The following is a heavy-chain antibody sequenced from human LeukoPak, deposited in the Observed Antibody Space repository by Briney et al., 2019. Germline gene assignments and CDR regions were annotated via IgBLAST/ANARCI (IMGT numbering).Heavy chain of an antibody. D-gene: IGHD5-18*01. V-gene: IGHV5-51*01. Sequence: GESLKISCKGSGYSFTRFWIGWVRQTPGKGLEWMGLIYPGDSDTRYRPSFQGQVTISADKSISTAYLQWSSLKASDTAMYYCARRGYGYSQPDYWGQGTLVTVSS. CDR3: ARRGYGYSQPDY. J-gene: IGHJ4*02. CDR2: IYPGDSDT. CDR1: GYSFTRFW.